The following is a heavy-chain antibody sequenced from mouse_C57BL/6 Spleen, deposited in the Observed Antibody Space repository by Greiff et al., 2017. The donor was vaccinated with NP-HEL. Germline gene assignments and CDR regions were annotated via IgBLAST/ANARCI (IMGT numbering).Heavy chain of an antibody. CDR2: INPNNGGT. V-gene: IGHV1-22*01. CDR3: ARPGSSPNWYFDV. J-gene: IGHJ1*03. D-gene: IGHD1-1*01. CDR1: GYTFTDYN. Sequence: EVKLQESGPELVKPGASVKMSCKASGYTFTDYNMHWVKQSHGKSLEWIGYINPNNGGTSYNQKFKGKATLTVNKSSSTAYMELRSLTSEDSAVYYCARPGSSPNWYFDVWGTGTTVTVSS.